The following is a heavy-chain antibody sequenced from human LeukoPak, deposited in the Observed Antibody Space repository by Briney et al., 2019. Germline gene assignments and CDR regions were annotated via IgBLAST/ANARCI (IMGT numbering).Heavy chain of an antibody. CDR2: IYYSGST. D-gene: IGHD3-22*01. CDR3: ARQGGSSGYYPDIFDY. J-gene: IGHJ4*02. CDR1: GGSISSSSYY. Sequence: SETLSLTCTVSGGSISSSSYYWGWIRQPPGKGLEWIGSIYYSGSTYYNPSLKSRVTISVDTSKNQFSLKLSSVTAADTAVYYCARQGGSSGYYPDIFDYWGQGTLVTVSS. V-gene: IGHV4-39*07.